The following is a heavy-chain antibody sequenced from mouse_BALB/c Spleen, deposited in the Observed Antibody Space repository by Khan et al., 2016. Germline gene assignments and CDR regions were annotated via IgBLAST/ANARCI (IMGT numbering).Heavy chain of an antibody. CDR3: ARANYYAIDC. Sequence: EVQLVESGGGLVQPGGSLNLSCAASGFDFSRYWMSWARQAPGKGQEWIGEINPGSSTINYTPSLKDKFIISRDNAKNTLYLQMSKVRSEDTALYYCARANYYAIDCWGQGTSVTVSS. D-gene: IGHD1-2*01. J-gene: IGHJ4*01. V-gene: IGHV4-2*02. CDR1: GFDFSRYW. CDR2: INPGSSTI.